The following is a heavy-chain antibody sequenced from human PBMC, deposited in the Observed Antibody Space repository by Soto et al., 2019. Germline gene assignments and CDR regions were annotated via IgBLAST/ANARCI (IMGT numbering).Heavy chain of an antibody. J-gene: IGHJ4*02. CDR3: AREISLSAGSYFDY. CDR1: GFTFNTYN. V-gene: IGHV3-48*02. Sequence: GGSLRLSCTASGFTFNTYNMNWVRQAPGKGLEWVSYISSSSYTIKYADSVEGRFSVSRDNGKKSLYLQMNSLRDEDTAVYFCAREISLSAGSYFDYWGQGTLVTVS. CDR2: ISSSSYTI. D-gene: IGHD3-10*01.